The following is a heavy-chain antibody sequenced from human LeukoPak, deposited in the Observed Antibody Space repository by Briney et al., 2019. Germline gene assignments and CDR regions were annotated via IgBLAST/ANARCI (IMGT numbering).Heavy chain of an antibody. D-gene: IGHD3-10*01. J-gene: IGHJ4*02. CDR1: GGSFSGQY. Sequence: PSETLSLTCAVYGGSFSGQYWGWIRQPPGKGLEWIGEINHGGSISYNASLKSRVTISLDTSKNQFSLKLSSVTAADTAVYNCAGGDYHGSESYANYWGQGTLVTVSS. CDR3: AGGDYHGSESYANY. V-gene: IGHV4-34*01. CDR2: INHGGSI.